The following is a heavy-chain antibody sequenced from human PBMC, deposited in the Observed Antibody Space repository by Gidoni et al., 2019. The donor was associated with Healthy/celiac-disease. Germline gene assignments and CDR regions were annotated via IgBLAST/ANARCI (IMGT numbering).Heavy chain of an antibody. CDR1: GGPFSSSA. Sequence: QAQLVQSAAAVKKPGSSVKVSCKASGGPFSSSATSWVRQAPGRGLEWMGGIIPIFGTANDAQKFQGRVTITADESTSTAYMELSSLRSEDTAVYYCARDGGQYYDSSGENPMVYWGQGTLVTVSS. J-gene: IGHJ4*02. D-gene: IGHD3-22*01. CDR2: IIPIFGTA. CDR3: ARDGGQYYDSSGENPMVY. V-gene: IGHV1-69*01.